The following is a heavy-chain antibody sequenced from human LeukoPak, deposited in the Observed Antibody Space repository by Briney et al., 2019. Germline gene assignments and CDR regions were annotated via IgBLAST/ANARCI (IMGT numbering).Heavy chain of an antibody. CDR3: ARDAGYSSSWYPLYYFDY. D-gene: IGHD6-13*01. J-gene: IGHJ4*02. CDR1: GGSISSYY. CDR2: IYTSGST. Sequence: SETLSLTCTVSGGSISSYYWSWIRQPAGKGLEWIGRIYTSGSTNYNPSLKSRVTMSVDTSKNQFSLKLSSVTAADTAVYYCARDAGYSSSWYPLYYFDYWGQGTLVTVSS. V-gene: IGHV4-4*07.